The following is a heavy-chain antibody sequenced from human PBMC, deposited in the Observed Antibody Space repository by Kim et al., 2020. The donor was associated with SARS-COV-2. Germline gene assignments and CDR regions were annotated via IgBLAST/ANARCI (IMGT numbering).Heavy chain of an antibody. Sequence: GGSLRLSCAASGFTFSSYAMSWVRQAPGKGLEWVSAISGSGGSTYYADSVKGRFTISRDNSKNTLYLQMNSLRAEDTAVYYCAKDPRNDIVVVPAALGWGQGTLVTVSS. D-gene: IGHD2-2*01. CDR3: AKDPRNDIVVVPAALG. CDR2: ISGSGGST. J-gene: IGHJ4*02. CDR1: GFTFSSYA. V-gene: IGHV3-23*01.